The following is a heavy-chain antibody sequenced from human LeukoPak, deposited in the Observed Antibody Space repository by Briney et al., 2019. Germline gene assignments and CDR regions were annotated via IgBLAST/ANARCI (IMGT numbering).Heavy chain of an antibody. CDR2: IYYSGST. CDR3: ASARVKYRDFDY. Sequence: PSETLSLTCTVSGDSISSSSSYWGWIRQPPGKGLEWIGSIYYSGSTYYNPSLKSRVTISVDTSKNQFSLKLSSVTAADTAVYYCASARVKYRDFDYWGQGTLVTVSS. J-gene: IGHJ4*02. D-gene: IGHD6-6*01. CDR1: GDSISSSSSY. V-gene: IGHV4-39*07.